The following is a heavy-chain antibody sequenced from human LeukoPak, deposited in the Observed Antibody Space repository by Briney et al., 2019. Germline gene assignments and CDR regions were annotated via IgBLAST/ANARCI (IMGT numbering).Heavy chain of an antibody. D-gene: IGHD2-15*01. J-gene: IGHJ6*03. Sequence: ASVKVSCKASGYTFTCYYMHWVRQAPGQGLEWMGWINPNSGGPNNAHKFQGRVTMTRDTSISKAYMELSRLRSDDTAVYYCARGPNCSGGSCSSFYYYMDVWGKGSTATVSS. CDR1: GYTFTCYY. V-gene: IGHV1-2*07. CDR2: INPNSGGP. CDR3: ARGPNCSGGSCSSFYYYMDV.